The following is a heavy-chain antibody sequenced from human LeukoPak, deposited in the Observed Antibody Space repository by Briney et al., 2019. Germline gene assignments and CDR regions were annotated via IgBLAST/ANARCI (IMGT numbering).Heavy chain of an antibody. CDR2: ISSSSSYI. CDR1: GFTFSDYY. Sequence: GGSLRLSCAASGFTFSDYYMSWIRQAPGKGLEWVSSISSSSSYIYYADSVKGRFTISRDNAKNSLYLQMNSLRAEDTAVYYCARDSFGESYCYDSSGYYHDYWGQGTLVTVSS. J-gene: IGHJ4*02. V-gene: IGHV3-11*06. D-gene: IGHD3-22*01. CDR3: ARDSFGESYCYDSSGYYHDY.